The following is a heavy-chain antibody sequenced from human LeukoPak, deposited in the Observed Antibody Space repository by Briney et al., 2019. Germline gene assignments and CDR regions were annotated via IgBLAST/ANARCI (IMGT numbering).Heavy chain of an antibody. CDR1: GLTFGDYA. J-gene: IGHJ4*02. Sequence: GGSLRLSCTASGLTFGDYAMSWVRQAPGKGLEWVGFIRSKAYGGTTEYAASVKGRFTISRDDSKSIAYLQMNSLKTEDTAAYYCTRDPIAVAGTAIDYWGQGTLVTVSS. D-gene: IGHD6-19*01. CDR2: IRSKAYGGTT. V-gene: IGHV3-49*04. CDR3: TRDPIAVAGTAIDY.